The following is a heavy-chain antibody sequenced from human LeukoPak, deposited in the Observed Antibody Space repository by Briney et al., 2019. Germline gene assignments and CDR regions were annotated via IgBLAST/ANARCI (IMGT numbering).Heavy chain of an antibody. CDR1: GFTLTNFD. V-gene: IGHV1-8*01. CDR3: ARGRRGSSGPWSWYLDL. D-gene: IGHD3-22*01. J-gene: IGHJ2*01. Sequence: ASVRVSCKASGFTLTNFDINWVRQAPGQGLKWMGWMNSNTGNTGYAQEFQGRVTMTRDTSIGTAYMELTNLRSEDTAVYYCARGRRGSSGPWSWYLDLWGRGTLVTASS. CDR2: MNSNTGNT.